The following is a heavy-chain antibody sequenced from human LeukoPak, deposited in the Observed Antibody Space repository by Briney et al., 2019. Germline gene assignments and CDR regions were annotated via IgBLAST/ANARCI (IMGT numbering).Heavy chain of an antibody. V-gene: IGHV3-23*01. D-gene: IGHD4-17*01. Sequence: GGSLRLSCAASGFTFSSYAMSWVRQAPGKGLEWVSAISGSGGSTYYADSVKGRFTISRDNSKNTLYLQMNSLRAEDTAVYYCAKENTKTPIRPGEATVTKGYFDHWGQGTLVTVSS. J-gene: IGHJ4*02. CDR1: GFTFSSYA. CDR3: AKENTKTPIRPGEATVTKGYFDH. CDR2: ISGSGGST.